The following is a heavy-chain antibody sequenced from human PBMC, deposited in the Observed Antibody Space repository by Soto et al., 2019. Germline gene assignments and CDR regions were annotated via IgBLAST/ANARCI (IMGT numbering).Heavy chain of an antibody. CDR2: IYWDDDK. J-gene: IGHJ4*02. V-gene: IGHV2-5*02. Sequence: QITLKESGPTLVKPTQTLTVTCTFSGFALNTSGVGVGWIHQPPGEALEWLALIYWDDDKRYSPSLKSRLTITKDTSKNQVVLTMTNMDPVDTATYYCAHIGVVVAAYWGQGTLVTVSS. CDR1: GFALNTSGVG. D-gene: IGHD2-15*01. CDR3: AHIGVVVAAY.